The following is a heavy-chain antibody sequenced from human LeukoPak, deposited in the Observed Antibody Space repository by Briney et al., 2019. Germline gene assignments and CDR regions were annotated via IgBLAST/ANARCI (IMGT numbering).Heavy chain of an antibody. CDR3: ARATAMVTDY. V-gene: IGHV3-48*03. Sequence: GGSLRLSCAASGFTFSSYEMNWVRQAPGKGLEWVPYISSSGSTIYYADSVKGRFTISRDNAKNSLYLQMNSLRAEDTAVYYCARATAMVTDYWGQGTLVTVSS. CDR2: ISSSGSTI. D-gene: IGHD5-18*01. J-gene: IGHJ4*02. CDR1: GFTFSSYE.